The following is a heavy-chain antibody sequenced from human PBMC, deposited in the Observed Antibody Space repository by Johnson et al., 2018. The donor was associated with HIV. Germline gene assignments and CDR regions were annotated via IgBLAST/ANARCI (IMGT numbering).Heavy chain of an antibody. CDR3: ARRDRSYDILTGYYQGDAFDI. Sequence: VQLVESGGGLVQPGGSLRLSCEASGFTFSSYWMSWVRQAPGKGLEWVANIKQDGSEKYYVDSVKGRFTISRDNAKNSLYLQMNSLRAEDTAVYYCARRDRSYDILTGYYQGDAFDIWGQGTMVTVSS. CDR2: IKQDGSEK. D-gene: IGHD3-9*01. V-gene: IGHV3-7*01. CDR1: GFTFSSYW. J-gene: IGHJ3*02.